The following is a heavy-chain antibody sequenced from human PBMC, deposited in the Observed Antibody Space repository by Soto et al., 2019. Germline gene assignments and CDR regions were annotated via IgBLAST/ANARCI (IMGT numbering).Heavy chain of an antibody. J-gene: IGHJ2*01. CDR3: AKEDVDTAMFFLDWYFDL. CDR1: GFTFSDYS. Sequence: GGSLRLSCAASGFTFSDYSMSWVRQAPGKGLEWVAVISYDGSNKYYADSVKGRFTISRDNSKNTLYLQMNSLRAEDTAVYYCAKEDVDTAMFFLDWYFDLWGRGTLVTVSS. CDR2: ISYDGSNK. D-gene: IGHD5-18*01. V-gene: IGHV3-30*18.